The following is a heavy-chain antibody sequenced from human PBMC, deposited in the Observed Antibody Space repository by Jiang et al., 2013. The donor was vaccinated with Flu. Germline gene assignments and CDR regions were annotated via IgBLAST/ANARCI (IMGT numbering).Heavy chain of an antibody. V-gene: IGHV3-9*01. CDR2: ISWNSGSI. Sequence: GLVQPGRSLRLSCAASGXTFDDYAMHWVRQAPGKGLEWVSGISWNSGSIGYADSVKGRFTISRDNAKNSLYLQMNSLRAEDTALYYCAKDMETLAAGGYFDLWGRGTLVTVSS. CDR1: GXTFDDYA. D-gene: IGHD2-15*01. CDR3: AKDMETLAAGGYFDL. J-gene: IGHJ2*01.